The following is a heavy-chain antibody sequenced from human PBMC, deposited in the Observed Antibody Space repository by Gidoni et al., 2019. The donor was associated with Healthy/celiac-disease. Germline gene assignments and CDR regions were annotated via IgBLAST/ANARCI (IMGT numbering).Heavy chain of an antibody. J-gene: IGHJ6*02. CDR3: ARTGDSSSSLPYYYYGMDV. D-gene: IGHD6-6*01. CDR1: GGSIRRYY. CDR2: IYYSGST. Sequence: QVQLQESGPGLVKPSETLSLTCTVSGGSIRRYYWSWIRQPPGKGLEWIGYIYYSGSTNYNPSLKSRVTISVDTSKNQFSLKLSSVTAADTAVYYCARTGDSSSSLPYYYYGMDVWGQGTTVTVSS. V-gene: IGHV4-59*01.